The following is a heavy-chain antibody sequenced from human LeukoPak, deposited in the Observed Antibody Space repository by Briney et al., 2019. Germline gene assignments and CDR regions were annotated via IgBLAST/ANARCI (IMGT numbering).Heavy chain of an antibody. Sequence: GGSLRLSCSASGFPFSSVAMHWVCQAPGKGLEYVASISHNGIATYYVDSVKGRFAISRDNSRSTLDLQMSRLRPDDTAMYYCVKDRWVDSWGQGTLVTVSS. D-gene: IGHD5-24*01. CDR3: VKDRWVDS. CDR2: ISHNGIAT. J-gene: IGHJ4*02. V-gene: IGHV3-64D*06. CDR1: GFPFSSVA.